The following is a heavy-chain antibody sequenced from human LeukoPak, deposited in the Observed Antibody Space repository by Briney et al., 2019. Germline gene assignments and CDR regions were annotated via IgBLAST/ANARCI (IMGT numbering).Heavy chain of an antibody. J-gene: IGHJ4*02. CDR3: ARASSGYSYGYWLDY. V-gene: IGHV4-34*01. Sequence: SETLSLTCAVYGGSFSGYYWSWIRQPPGKGLEWIGEINHSGSTNYNPSLKSRVTISVDTSKNQFSLKLSSVTAADTAVYYCARASSGYSYGYWLDYWGQGTLVTVSS. CDR2: INHSGST. D-gene: IGHD5-18*01. CDR1: GGSFSGYY.